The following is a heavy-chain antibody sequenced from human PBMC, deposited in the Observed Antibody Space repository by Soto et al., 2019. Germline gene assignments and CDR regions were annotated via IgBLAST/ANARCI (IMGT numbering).Heavy chain of an antibody. CDR1: GFTFSSYA. CDR3: ARGGFSYSGYDYPPPSDY. D-gene: IGHD5-12*01. CDR2: ISYDGSNK. Sequence: GGSLRLSCAASGFTFSSYAMHWVRQAPGKGLEWVAVISYDGSNKYYADSVKGRFTISRDNSKNTLYLQMNSLRAGDTAVYYCARGGFSYSGYDYPPPSDYWGQGTLVTVSS. J-gene: IGHJ4*02. V-gene: IGHV3-30-3*01.